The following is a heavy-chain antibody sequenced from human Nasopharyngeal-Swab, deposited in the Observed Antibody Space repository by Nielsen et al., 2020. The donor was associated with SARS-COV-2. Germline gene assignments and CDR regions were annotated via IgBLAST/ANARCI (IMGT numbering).Heavy chain of an antibody. D-gene: IGHD3-16*01. CDR2: LYYSGST. V-gene: IGHV4-39*01. J-gene: IGHJ6*02. CDR1: GGSISSSTYY. CDR3: ARHCLGEPYYYYYYGMDV. Sequence: SETLSLTCTVSGGSISSSTYYWGWIRQPPGKGLEWIGTLYYSGSTYQNPSLKSRVTISVDTSKNQFSLKLSSVTAADTAVYYCARHCLGEPYYYYYYGMDVWGQGTTVTVSS.